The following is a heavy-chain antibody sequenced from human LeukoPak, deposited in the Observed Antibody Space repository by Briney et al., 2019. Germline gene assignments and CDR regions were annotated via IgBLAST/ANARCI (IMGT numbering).Heavy chain of an antibody. Sequence: SETLSLTCAVYGGSFSGYYWSWIRQPPGKGLEWIGEINHSGSTNYNPSLKSRVTISVDTSKNQFSLKLSSVTAADTAVYYCARLADVHYFDYWGQGTLVTVSS. CDR1: GGSFSGYY. CDR2: INHSGST. CDR3: ARLADVHYFDY. J-gene: IGHJ4*02. V-gene: IGHV4-34*01.